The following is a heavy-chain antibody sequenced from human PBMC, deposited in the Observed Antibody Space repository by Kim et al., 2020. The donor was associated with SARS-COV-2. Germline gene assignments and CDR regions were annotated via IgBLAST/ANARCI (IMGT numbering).Heavy chain of an antibody. CDR3: AKDPVRVHSSGGDVFDY. V-gene: IGHV3-23*01. Sequence: GGSLRLSCAASGFTFSSYAMSWVRQAPGKGLEWVSAISGSGGSTYYADSVKGRFTISRDNSKNTLYLQMNSLRAEDTAVYYCAKDPVRVHSSGGDVFDYWGQGTLVTVSS. D-gene: IGHD6-19*01. J-gene: IGHJ4*02. CDR2: ISGSGGST. CDR1: GFTFSSYA.